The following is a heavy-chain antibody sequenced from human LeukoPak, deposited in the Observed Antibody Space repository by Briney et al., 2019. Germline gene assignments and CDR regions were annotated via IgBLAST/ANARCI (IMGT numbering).Heavy chain of an antibody. V-gene: IGHV4-34*01. CDR3: ARVSWWFGELL. D-gene: IGHD3-10*01. Sequence: SEAPSLPFGVYGGSFSSYYWSWSRRPPGKGGGWIGAINNSGSTNYNPALKSRVTISVDTSKNQFALKLSSVSAADTAVYYCARVSWWFGELLWGQGTLVTVSS. CDR1: GGSFSSYY. J-gene: IGHJ4*02. CDR2: INNSGST.